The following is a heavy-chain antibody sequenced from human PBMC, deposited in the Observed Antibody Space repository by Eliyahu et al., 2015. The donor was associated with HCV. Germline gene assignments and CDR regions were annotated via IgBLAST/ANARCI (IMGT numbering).Heavy chain of an antibody. CDR3: ARVGWKGGHGMDV. J-gene: IGHJ6*02. Sequence: QVQLVESGGGVVQPGRSLRLSCAASGFTFSSYAMHWVRQAPGKGLEWVAVISYDGSNKYYADSVKGRFTISRDNSKNTLYLQMNSLRAEDTAVYYCARVGWKGGHGMDVWGQGTTVTVS. CDR1: GFTFSSYA. D-gene: IGHD1-1*01. CDR2: ISYDGSNK. V-gene: IGHV3-30-3*01.